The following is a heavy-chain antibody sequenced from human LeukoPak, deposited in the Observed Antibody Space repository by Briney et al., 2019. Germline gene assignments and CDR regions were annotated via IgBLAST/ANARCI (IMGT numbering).Heavy chain of an antibody. CDR3: ARAHSIASYYYGVDV. D-gene: IGHD6-13*01. CDR2: IYYSGST. Sequence: SETLSLTCTVSGGSISSGGYYWSWIRQHPGKGLEWIGYIYYSGSTYYNPSLKSRVTISVDTSKNQFSLKLSSVTAADTAVYYCARAHSIASYYYGVDVWGQGTTVTVSS. V-gene: IGHV4-31*03. J-gene: IGHJ6*02. CDR1: GGSISSGGYY.